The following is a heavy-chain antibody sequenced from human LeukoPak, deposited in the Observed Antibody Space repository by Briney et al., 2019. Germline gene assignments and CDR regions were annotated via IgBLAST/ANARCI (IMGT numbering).Heavy chain of an antibody. J-gene: IGHJ4*02. CDR1: GYSISSASY. CDR2: IYHSGGP. V-gene: IGHV4-38-2*01. CDR3: ARPISSQGYFGVVID. D-gene: IGHD3-3*01. Sequence: PSETLSLTCAVSGYSISSASYWGWIRQPPGKGLEWNGNIYHSGGPYYNPSLKSRVTISVDTSKNQFSLKLSSVTAADTAVYYCARPISSQGYFGVVIDWGQGTLVTVSS.